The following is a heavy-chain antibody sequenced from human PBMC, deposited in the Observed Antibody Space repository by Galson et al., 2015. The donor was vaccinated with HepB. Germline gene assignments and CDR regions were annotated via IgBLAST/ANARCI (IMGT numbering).Heavy chain of an antibody. CDR1: GFSFGDYS. D-gene: IGHD1-14*01. V-gene: IGHV3-49*03. CDR2: IRSEGYGGTT. J-gene: IGHJ3*02. CDR3: SRDRWYHAFEI. Sequence: SLRLSCAASGFSFGDYSMNWFRQAPGKGLEWVGFIRSEGYGGTTEYAASVKGRFTISRDDSKSIAYLQMNSLKTEDTAVYYCSRDRWYHAFEIWGQGTVVTVSS.